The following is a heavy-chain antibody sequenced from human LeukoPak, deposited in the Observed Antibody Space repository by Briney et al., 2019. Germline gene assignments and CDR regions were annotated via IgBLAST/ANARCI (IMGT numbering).Heavy chain of an antibody. CDR2: IKSSDTST. J-gene: IGHJ3*02. Sequence: PGGSLRLSCAASGFIFSDSYMSWIRQAPGQGLEWLSYIKSSDTSTFYADSVKGRFTVSRDNAKNSLYLQMNSLRAEDTAVYYCARRGNMSSHAFDIWGQGTVVTVSS. D-gene: IGHD2/OR15-2a*01. V-gene: IGHV3-11*01. CDR3: ARRGNMSSHAFDI. CDR1: GFIFSDSY.